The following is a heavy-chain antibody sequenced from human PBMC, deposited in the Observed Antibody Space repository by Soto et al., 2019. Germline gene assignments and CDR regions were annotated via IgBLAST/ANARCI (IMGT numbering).Heavy chain of an antibody. J-gene: IGHJ4*02. CDR1: GFTFSGYA. CDR3: AKGIRGVIITPHY. D-gene: IGHD3-10*01. CDR2: ISGSGGST. V-gene: IGHV3-23*01. Sequence: EVQLLESGGGLVQPGGSLRLSCAASGFTFSGYALSWVRQPQGKGRGWVSAISGSGGSTTNADSVRGRFTISRDNSKNTLYLQMNSLRAEDTAVYYCAKGIRGVIITPHYWGQGTLVTVSS.